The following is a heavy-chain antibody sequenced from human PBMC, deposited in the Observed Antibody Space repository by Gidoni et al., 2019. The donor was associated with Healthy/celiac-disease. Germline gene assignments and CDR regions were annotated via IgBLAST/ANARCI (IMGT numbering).Heavy chain of an antibody. Sequence: QVQLVESGGGVVQPGRSLRLSCAASGFTFSSYGMHWVRQAPGKGLEWVAVISYDGSNKYYADSVKGRFTISRDNSKNTLYLQMNSLRAEDTAVYYCATPEGYSGSSYFDYWGQGTLVTVSS. D-gene: IGHD1-26*01. CDR3: ATPEGYSGSSYFDY. CDR1: GFTFSSYG. CDR2: ISYDGSNK. V-gene: IGHV3-30*03. J-gene: IGHJ4*02.